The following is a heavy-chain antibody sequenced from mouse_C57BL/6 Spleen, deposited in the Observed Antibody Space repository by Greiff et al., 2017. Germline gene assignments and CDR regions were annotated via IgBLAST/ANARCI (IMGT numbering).Heavy chain of an antibody. CDR2: IWTGGGT. D-gene: IGHD2-5*01. J-gene: IGHJ1*03. Sequence: VKLMESGPGLVAPSQSLSITCTVSGFSLTSYAISWVRQPPGKGLEWLGVIWTGGGTNYNSALKSRLSISKDNSKSQVFLKMNSLQTDDTARYYCARNGYSNPDWYFDVWGTGTTVTVSS. V-gene: IGHV2-9-1*01. CDR3: ARNGYSNPDWYFDV. CDR1: GFSLTSYA.